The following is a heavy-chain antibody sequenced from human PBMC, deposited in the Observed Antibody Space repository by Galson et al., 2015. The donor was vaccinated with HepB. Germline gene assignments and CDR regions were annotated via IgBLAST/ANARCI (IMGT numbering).Heavy chain of an antibody. CDR3: ARDPVAASFRPSYGMDV. D-gene: IGHD2-15*01. J-gene: IGHJ6*02. Sequence: SLRLSCAASGFTFNTHNMNWVRQAPGKGLEWVSSISSSNIYIYYADSVKGRFTISRDNAKNSVYLQMSSLRPEDTAVYYCARDPVAASFRPSYGMDVWGQGTTVTVSS. V-gene: IGHV3-21*01. CDR1: GFTFNTHN. CDR2: ISSSNIYI.